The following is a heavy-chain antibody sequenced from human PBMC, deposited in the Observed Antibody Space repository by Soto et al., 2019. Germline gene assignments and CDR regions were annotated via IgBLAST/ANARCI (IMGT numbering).Heavy chain of an antibody. CDR1: GFTFSSYA. CDR3: AKGAPLGPTWDNWFDP. CDR2: ISGSGCST. J-gene: IGHJ5*02. Sequence: GGSLRLSCAASGFTFSSYAMSWVRQAPGKGLEWVSTISGSGCSTYYTDSVKGRLPISRDNSKNTLYLQMNSLRVEDSAVYYCAKGAPLGPTWDNWFDPWGQGTLVTVSS. V-gene: IGHV3-23*01. D-gene: IGHD1-26*01.